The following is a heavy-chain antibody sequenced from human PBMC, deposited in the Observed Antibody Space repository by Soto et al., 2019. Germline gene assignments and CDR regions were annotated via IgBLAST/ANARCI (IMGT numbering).Heavy chain of an antibody. D-gene: IGHD6-19*01. V-gene: IGHV3-15*01. CDR2: IKSKTDGGTT. CDR1: GFTFSNAW. CDR3: TTDPGWPLYGMDV. Sequence: GGSLRLSCAASGFTFSNAWMSWVRQAPGKGLEWVGRIKSKTDGGTTDYAAPVKGRFTISRDDSKNTLYLQMNSLKTEDTAVYYCTTDPGWPLYGMDVWGQGTTVTVSS. J-gene: IGHJ6*02.